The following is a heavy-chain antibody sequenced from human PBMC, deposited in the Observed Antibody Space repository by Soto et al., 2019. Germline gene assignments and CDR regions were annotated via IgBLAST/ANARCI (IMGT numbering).Heavy chain of an antibody. CDR2: IIPIFGTA. J-gene: IGHJ6*02. V-gene: IGHV1-69*01. D-gene: IGHD3-3*01. Sequence: QVQLVQSGAEVKKPGSSVKVSCKASGGTFSSYAISWVRQAPGQGLEWMGGIIPIFGTANYAQKFQGRVTITADESTSTAYLALSSLRSADTAVYYCARVRGGFGVSRGDYYYYGMDGWGQGTTVTVSS. CDR1: GGTFSSYA. CDR3: ARVRGGFGVSRGDYYYYGMDG.